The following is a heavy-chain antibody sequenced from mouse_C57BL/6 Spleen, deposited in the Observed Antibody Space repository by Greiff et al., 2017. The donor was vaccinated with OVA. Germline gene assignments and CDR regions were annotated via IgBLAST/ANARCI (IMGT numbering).Heavy chain of an antibody. CDR3: ARDQDYGSSYGGYFDV. Sequence: EVKLVESGGGLVKPGGSLKLSCAASGFTFSSYAMSWVRQTPEKRLEWVATISDGGSYTYYPAHVKGRFTISRDNAKNNLYLQMSHLKSEDTAMYYCARDQDYGSSYGGYFDVWGTGTTVTVSS. CDR2: ISDGGSYT. CDR1: GFTFSSYA. V-gene: IGHV5-4*01. J-gene: IGHJ1*03. D-gene: IGHD1-1*01.